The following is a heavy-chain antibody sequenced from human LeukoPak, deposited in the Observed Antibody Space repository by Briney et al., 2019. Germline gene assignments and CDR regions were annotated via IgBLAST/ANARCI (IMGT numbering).Heavy chain of an antibody. CDR3: ARDTRQRGYSGYDSGYFDY. V-gene: IGHV3-48*03. CDR1: GFTFSSYE. Sequence: PGGSLRLSCAASGFTFSSYEMNWVRQAPGKGLEWVSYISSSGSTIYYADSVKGRFTISRDNAKNSLYLQMNSQRAEDTAVYYCARDTRQRGYSGYDSGYFDYWGQGTLVTVSS. D-gene: IGHD5-12*01. CDR2: ISSSGSTI. J-gene: IGHJ4*02.